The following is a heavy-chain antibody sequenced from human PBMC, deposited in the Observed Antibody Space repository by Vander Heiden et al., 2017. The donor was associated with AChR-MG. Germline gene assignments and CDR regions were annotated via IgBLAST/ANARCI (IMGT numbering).Heavy chain of an antibody. V-gene: IGHV3-23*01. J-gene: IGHJ4*02. CDR3: AKETYVY. CDR2: ISSSGSST. Sequence: EVQLLAFGGGLVPPGGALGLSWAASGIHFSSSSLSWVSQAPGKGLEVDSAISSSGSSTFYADSVKGRFTISRDNSKNTLYLQMNSLSAEDTAVYYCAKETYVYWGQGILVTVSS. CDR1: GIHFSSSS. D-gene: IGHD3-10*02.